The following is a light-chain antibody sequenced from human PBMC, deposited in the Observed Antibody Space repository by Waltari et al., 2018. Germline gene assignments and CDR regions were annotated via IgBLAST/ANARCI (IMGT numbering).Light chain of an antibody. CDR2: QNL. J-gene: IGLJ3*02. Sequence: QSLLTQPPSVSAAPGQPLTISFYGSSSNAGQNSVLCFQHFVRLAPRLLISQNLGRPSGVSDRFSASMSGTSASRFIAGLRSEDEALYYCSAWDDSRGGLWVFGGGTRVTVL. CDR1: SSNAGQNS. V-gene: IGLV1-47*01. CDR3: SAWDDSRGGLWV.